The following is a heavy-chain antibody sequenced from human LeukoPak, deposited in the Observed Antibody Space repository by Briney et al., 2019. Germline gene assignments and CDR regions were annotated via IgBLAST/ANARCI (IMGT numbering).Heavy chain of an antibody. Sequence: GASVKVSCKASGYTFTSYYMHWVRQAPGQGLEWMGIINPSGGSTSYAQKFQGRVTMIRDTSTSTVYMELSSLRSEDTAVYYCARGGCSSTSCYHGDYWGQGTLVTVSS. V-gene: IGHV1-46*03. D-gene: IGHD2-2*01. CDR2: INPSGGST. J-gene: IGHJ4*02. CDR3: ARGGCSSTSCYHGDY. CDR1: GYTFTSYY.